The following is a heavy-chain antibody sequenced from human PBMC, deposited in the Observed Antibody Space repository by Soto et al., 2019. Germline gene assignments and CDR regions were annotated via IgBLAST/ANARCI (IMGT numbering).Heavy chain of an antibody. D-gene: IGHD5-18*01. CDR3: ARGYGRNFDY. CDR2: IYFGGST. V-gene: IGHV4-30-2*01. J-gene: IGHJ4*02. CDR1: GGSISSGDYS. Sequence: SETLSLTCAVSGGSISSGDYSWNWIRQPPGKGLEWIGYIYFGGSTNYNPSLKSRVTISVDTSKNQFSLKLSSVTAADTAVYYCARGYGRNFDYWGQGTLVTVSS.